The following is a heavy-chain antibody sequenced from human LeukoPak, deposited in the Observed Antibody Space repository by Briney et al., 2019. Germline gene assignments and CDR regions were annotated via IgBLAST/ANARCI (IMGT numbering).Heavy chain of an antibody. V-gene: IGHV4-34*01. CDR2: INHSGST. D-gene: IGHD2-2*01. CDR1: GGSFSGYY. J-gene: IGHJ4*02. Sequence: SETLSLTCAAYGGSFSGYYWSWIRQPPGKGLEWIGEINHSGSTNYNPSLKSRVTISVDTSKNQFSLKLSSVTAADTAVYYCARVSAAMVSYDYWGQGTLVTVSS. CDR3: ARVSAAMVSYDY.